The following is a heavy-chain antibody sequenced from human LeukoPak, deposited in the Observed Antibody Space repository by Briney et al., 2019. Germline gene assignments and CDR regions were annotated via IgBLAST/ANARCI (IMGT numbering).Heavy chain of an antibody. CDR2: ISYDGNNK. CDR1: GFTFSSYA. D-gene: IGHD2-2*01. J-gene: IGHJ5*02. Sequence: GGSLRLSCAASGFTFSSYAMHWVRQAPGKGLEWVAVISYDGNNKYYADSVKGRFTLSRDNSKNTLYLQMNSLRAEDTAVYYCARDRDADQLHNWFDPWGQGTLVTVSS. V-gene: IGHV3-30-3*01. CDR3: ARDRDADQLHNWFDP.